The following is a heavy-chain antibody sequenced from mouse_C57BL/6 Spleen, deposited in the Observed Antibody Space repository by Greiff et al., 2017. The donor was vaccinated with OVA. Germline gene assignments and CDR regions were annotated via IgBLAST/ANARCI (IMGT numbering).Heavy chain of an antibody. J-gene: IGHJ4*01. CDR3: ARHERGRRDYYAMDY. CDR2: IWSDGST. V-gene: IGHV2-6-1*01. Sequence: VQLQQSGPGLVAPSQRLSITCTVSGFSLTSYGVHWVRQPPGKGLEWLVVIWSDGSTTYNSALKSRLSISKDNSKSQVFLKMDSLQTDDTAMYYCARHERGRRDYYAMDYWGQGTSVTVSS. D-gene: IGHD1-1*01. CDR1: GFSLTSYG.